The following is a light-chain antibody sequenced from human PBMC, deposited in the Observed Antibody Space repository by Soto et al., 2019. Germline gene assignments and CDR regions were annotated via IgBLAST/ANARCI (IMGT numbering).Light chain of an antibody. V-gene: IGKV1-39*01. CDR3: QHSYSTPPT. CDR2: AAS. J-gene: IGKJ1*01. CDR1: QTVNTY. Sequence: DIQMTQSPSSLSASVGDRVTITCRASQTVNTYLNWYQQRPGKAPQLLISAASSFKSGVPSRFSGSGSGTDFTLTISSLQPEDSATYYCQHSYSTPPTFGQGTRVEIK.